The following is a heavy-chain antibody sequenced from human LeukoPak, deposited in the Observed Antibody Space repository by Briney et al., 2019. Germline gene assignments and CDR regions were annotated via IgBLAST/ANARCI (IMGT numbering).Heavy chain of an antibody. J-gene: IGHJ3*02. Sequence: RSGGSLRLSCAASGFTFSSYAMSWVRQAPGKGLEWVSAISGSGGSTYYADSVKGRFTISRDNSKNTLYLQMNSLRAEDTAVYYCAKDARSGIIAAGAFDIWGQGTMVTVSS. CDR3: AKDARSGIIAAGAFDI. CDR1: GFTFSSYA. CDR2: ISGSGGST. D-gene: IGHD1-26*01. V-gene: IGHV3-23*01.